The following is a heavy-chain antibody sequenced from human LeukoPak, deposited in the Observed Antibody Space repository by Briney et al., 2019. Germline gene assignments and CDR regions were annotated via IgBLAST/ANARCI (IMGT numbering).Heavy chain of an antibody. V-gene: IGHV3-74*01. CDR1: GFTFCSYW. J-gene: IGHJ1*01. CDR3: ARAPSEIGGYYPEYFRH. D-gene: IGHD3-22*01. Sequence: GGSLRLSCAASGFTFCSYWMHWVCQAPGKGLVWVSRIKSDGSTNYADSVKGRFTISRDNAKNTVSLQMNSLRAEDTGVYYCARAPSEIGGYYPEYFRHWGQGTLVTVSS. CDR2: IKSDGST.